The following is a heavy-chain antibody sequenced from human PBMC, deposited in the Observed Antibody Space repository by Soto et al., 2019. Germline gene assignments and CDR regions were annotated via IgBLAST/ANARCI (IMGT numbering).Heavy chain of an antibody. D-gene: IGHD2-15*01. CDR2: IIPIFGTA. CDR1: GGTFSSYA. J-gene: IGHJ4*02. CDR3: ARDRGYCSGGSCYSPNFDY. Sequence: SVKVSCKASGGTFSSYAISWVRQAPGQGLEWMGGIIPIFGTANYAQKFQGRVTITADESTSTAYMELSSLRSEDTAVYYCARDRGYCSGGSCYSPNFDYWGQGTLVTVSS. V-gene: IGHV1-69*13.